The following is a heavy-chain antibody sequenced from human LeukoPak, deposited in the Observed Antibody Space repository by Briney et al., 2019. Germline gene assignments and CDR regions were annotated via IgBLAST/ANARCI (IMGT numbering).Heavy chain of an antibody. CDR1: GFTFSSYA. D-gene: IGHD2-8*01. V-gene: IGHV3-23*01. CDR2: ISDTGATT. J-gene: IGHJ4*02. CDR3: AKDTSIGRYCTNGVCPPFDY. Sequence: PGGSLRLSCAGSGFTFSSYAMSWVRQAPGKGLEWVSAISDTGATTYDADSVKGRFTIYRDNSRRTLYLQMNSLRAEDTALYYCAKDTSIGRYCTNGVCPPFDYWGQGTLVTVSS.